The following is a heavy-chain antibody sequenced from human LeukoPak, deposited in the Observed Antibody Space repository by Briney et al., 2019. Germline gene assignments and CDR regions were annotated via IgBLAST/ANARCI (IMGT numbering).Heavy chain of an antibody. D-gene: IGHD3-10*01. CDR2: INHSGST. J-gene: IGHJ4*02. Sequence: SETLSLTRAVYGGSFSGYYWSWIRQPPGKGLEWIGEINHSGSTNYIPSLKSQVTISVDTSKNQFSLKLSSVTAADTAVYYCARARRYYYGSGSHFDYWGQGTLVTVSS. CDR1: GGSFSGYY. V-gene: IGHV4-34*01. CDR3: ARARRYYYGSGSHFDY.